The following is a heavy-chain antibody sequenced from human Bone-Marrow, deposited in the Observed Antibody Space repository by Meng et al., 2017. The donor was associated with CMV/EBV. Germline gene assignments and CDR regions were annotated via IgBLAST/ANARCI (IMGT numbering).Heavy chain of an antibody. J-gene: IGHJ6*02. CDR2: VYYSGNT. CDR1: GGSISSYY. V-gene: IGHV4-59*12. Sequence: SETLSLTCTVSGGSISSYYWSWIRQPPGKGLEWIGIVYYSGNTYYNLSLKSRLKISVDTSKNQFSLKLSSVTAADTAVYYCARVWWVYGMDVWGQGTTVTFSS. D-gene: IGHD2-15*01. CDR3: ARVWWVYGMDV.